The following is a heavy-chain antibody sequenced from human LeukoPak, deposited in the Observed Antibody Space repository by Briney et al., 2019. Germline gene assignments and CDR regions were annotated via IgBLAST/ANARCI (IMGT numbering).Heavy chain of an antibody. V-gene: IGHV5-51*01. CDR3: ARRLGYCSSTSCDNWFDP. CDR1: GYGFTSYW. J-gene: IGHJ5*02. CDR2: IYPGDSDT. D-gene: IGHD2-2*01. Sequence: GESLKISCKGSGYGFTSYWIGWVGQMPGKGLEWMGIIYPGDSDTRYSPSFQGQVTISADKSISTAYLQWSSLKASDTAMYYCARRLGYCSSTSCDNWFDPWGQGTLVTVSS.